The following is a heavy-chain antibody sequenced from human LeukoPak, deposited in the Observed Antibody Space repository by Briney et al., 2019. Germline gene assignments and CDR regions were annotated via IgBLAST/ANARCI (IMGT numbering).Heavy chain of an antibody. Sequence: PGGSLRLSCAASGFTFSNFGMHWVRQAPGKGLEWVALIWYDGSNEYYADSVKGRFTISRDNSKNTLYLEMNSLRAEDTAVYYCAKGNRYSHGVLDLWGQGTLVTVSS. J-gene: IGHJ5*02. CDR3: AKGNRYSHGVLDL. CDR1: GFTFSNFG. D-gene: IGHD5-18*01. CDR2: IWYDGSNE. V-gene: IGHV3-33*06.